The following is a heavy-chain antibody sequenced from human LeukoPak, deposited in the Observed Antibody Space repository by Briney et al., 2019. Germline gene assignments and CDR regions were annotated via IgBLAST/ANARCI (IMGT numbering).Heavy chain of an antibody. D-gene: IGHD3-22*01. J-gene: IGHJ6*04. Sequence: SDTLSLTCAVSGYSISSSNWWGLIRQPPGKGLEWIGYIYYSGSTYYNPSLKSRVTMSVDTSKNQFSLKLSSVTAVDTAVYYCARTQTYYYDSSGYYPGGSYYYYYGMDVWGGGTTVTVSS. CDR3: ARTQTYYYDSSGYYPGGSYYYYYGMDV. CDR2: IYYSGST. V-gene: IGHV4-28*01. CDR1: GYSISSSNW.